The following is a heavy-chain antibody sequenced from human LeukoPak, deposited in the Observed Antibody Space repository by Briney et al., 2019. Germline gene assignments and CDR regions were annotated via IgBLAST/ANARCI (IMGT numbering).Heavy chain of an antibody. V-gene: IGHV4-4*07. Sequence: PSETLSLTCTVSGGSIMSYYWSWIRQPAGKGLDWIGRIHTSGSTSYNPSLKSRVTMSVDTSKNQLSLNLTSVTAADTAVYFCARRATSSNWYFDLWGRGTLVTVSS. J-gene: IGHJ2*01. CDR2: IHTSGST. D-gene: IGHD2-2*01. CDR3: ARRATSSNWYFDL. CDR1: GGSIMSYY.